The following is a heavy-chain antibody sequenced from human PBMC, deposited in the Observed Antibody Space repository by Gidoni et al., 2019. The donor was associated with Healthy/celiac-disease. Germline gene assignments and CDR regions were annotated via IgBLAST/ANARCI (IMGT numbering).Heavy chain of an antibody. D-gene: IGHD3-16*01. V-gene: IGHV3-74*01. CDR1: GFTFSSYW. Sequence: EVQLVESGGGLVQPGGSLRLSCAASGFTFSSYWMHWVRQAPGKGLVWVSRINSDGSSTSYADSVKGRFTISRDNAKNTLYLQMNSLRAEDTAVYYCARAWGGDYYYYYMDVWGKGTTVTVSS. CDR2: INSDGSST. J-gene: IGHJ6*03. CDR3: ARAWGGDYYYYYMDV.